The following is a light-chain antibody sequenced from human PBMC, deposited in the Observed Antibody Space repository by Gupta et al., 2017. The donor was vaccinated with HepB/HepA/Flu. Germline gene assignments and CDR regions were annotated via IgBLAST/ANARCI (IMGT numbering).Light chain of an antibody. CDR3: QQDNNYSIT. CDR1: QNVNKY. CDR2: EAS. Sequence: DIQVTQSPSTQSASIGDRVTITCRVSQNVNKYLAWYQQKPEKVPKLLVYEASAVRTDVPSRFSDSGSGTEFTLTINGLQPDDFATYYCQQDNNYSITFGQGTRLEVK. V-gene: IGKV1-5*03. J-gene: IGKJ5*01.